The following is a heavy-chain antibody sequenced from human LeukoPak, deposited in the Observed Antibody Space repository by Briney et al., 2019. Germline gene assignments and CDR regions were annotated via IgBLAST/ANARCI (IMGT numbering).Heavy chain of an antibody. J-gene: IGHJ4*02. V-gene: IGHV3-30*18. Sequence: GGSLRLSCAASGFTFSSYGMHWVRQAPGKGLEWVAVISYDGSNKYYADSVKGRFTISRANSKNTLYLQMNSLRAEDTAVYYCAKAGCCSGPSFDYWGQGTLVTVSS. CDR1: GFTFSSYG. CDR3: AKAGCCSGPSFDY. CDR2: ISYDGSNK. D-gene: IGHD6-19*01.